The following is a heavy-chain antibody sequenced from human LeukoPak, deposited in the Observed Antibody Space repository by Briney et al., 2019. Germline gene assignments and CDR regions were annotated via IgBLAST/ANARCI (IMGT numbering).Heavy chain of an antibody. Sequence: PGGSVCLLFSVCGFTYNYHLVKQLPQAPGKGLVWVSSISSSSRYIYYAGSVKSRSTITRDTTYNSLYLQMSSLRAEDTAVYYCARGRRMAAACLDYFDYWGQGTLVTVSS. J-gene: IGHJ4*02. V-gene: IGHV3-21*01. CDR3: ARGRRMAAACLDYFDY. CDR1: GFTYNYHL. D-gene: IGHD6-13*01. CDR2: ISSSSRYI.